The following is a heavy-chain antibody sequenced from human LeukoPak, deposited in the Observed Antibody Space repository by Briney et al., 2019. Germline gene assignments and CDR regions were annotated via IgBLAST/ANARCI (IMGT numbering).Heavy chain of an antibody. Sequence: GGSLRLSCAASGFTFSSYGMHWVRQAPGKGLEWVAVISYDGSNKYYADSVKGRFTISRDNSKNTLYLQMNSLRAEDTAVYYCAKEKSLRSNSIDYWGQGTLVTVS. D-gene: IGHD4-23*01. CDR3: AKEKSLRSNSIDY. V-gene: IGHV3-30*18. CDR2: ISYDGSNK. J-gene: IGHJ4*02. CDR1: GFTFSSYG.